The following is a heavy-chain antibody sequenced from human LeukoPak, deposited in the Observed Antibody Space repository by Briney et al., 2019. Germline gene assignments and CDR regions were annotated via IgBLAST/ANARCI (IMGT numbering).Heavy chain of an antibody. V-gene: IGHV4-39*02. CDR2: IFWSGST. CDR3: AKTGGATHYDEFCSGRTDAFDI. CDR1: GGSVRSSTFY. J-gene: IGHJ3*02. Sequence: PSETLSLTCTVTGGSVRSSTFYWGWIRQPPGKGLEYIGNIFWSGSTYYNPSLKSRVTISVDTSQNHFSLRLRSVTAADTAVYYCAKTGGATHYDEFCSGRTDAFDIWGQGTMVTVSA. D-gene: IGHD3-3*01.